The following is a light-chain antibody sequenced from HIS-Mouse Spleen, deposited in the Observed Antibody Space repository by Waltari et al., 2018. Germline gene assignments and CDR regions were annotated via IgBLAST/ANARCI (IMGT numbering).Light chain of an antibody. CDR3: SSYASSSTV. V-gene: IGLV2-14*01. CDR2: EVR. J-gene: IGLJ2*01. Sequence: QSALTQPASVSGSPGQSVTISCTGTSRNVGGYNYLSWYQQHPGKAPKLMIYEVRNRPSGVSNRCSVSKSGNTASLTISGLQAEDEADYYCSSYASSSTVFGGGTKLTVL. CDR1: SRNVGGYNY.